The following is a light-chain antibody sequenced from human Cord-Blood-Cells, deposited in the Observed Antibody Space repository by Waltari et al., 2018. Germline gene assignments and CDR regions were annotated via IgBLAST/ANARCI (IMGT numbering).Light chain of an antibody. CDR3: QQYDNLPFT. CDR1: QDINNY. Sequence: VQMTQCPSSLSASVGDRLTITCQASQDINNYLNWYQQKPGKAPKHLIYDASNMETGVASRFSGSGSGTDVTFTISSLQPEDIATYYCQQYDNLPFTFGPGTKVDIK. CDR2: DAS. V-gene: IGKV1-33*01. J-gene: IGKJ3*01.